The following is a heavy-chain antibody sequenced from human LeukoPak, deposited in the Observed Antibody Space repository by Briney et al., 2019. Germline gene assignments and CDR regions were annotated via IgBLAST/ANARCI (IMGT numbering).Heavy chain of an antibody. Sequence: ASVKVSCKASGGTFSSYAISWVRQAPGQGLEWMGGIIPIFGTANYAQKFQGRVTITADESTSTAYMGLSSLRSEDTAVYYCARGTRRITIFGVVQDAFDIWGQGTMVTVSS. D-gene: IGHD3-3*01. CDR2: IIPIFGTA. CDR1: GGTFSSYA. V-gene: IGHV1-69*13. CDR3: ARGTRRITIFGVVQDAFDI. J-gene: IGHJ3*02.